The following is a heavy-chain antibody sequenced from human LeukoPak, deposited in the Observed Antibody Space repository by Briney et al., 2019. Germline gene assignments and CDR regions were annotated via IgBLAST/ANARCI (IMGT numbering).Heavy chain of an antibody. J-gene: IGHJ4*02. Sequence: SETLSLTCTVSGGSISSSSYYWGWIRQPAGKGLEWIGSIYYSGSTYYNPSLKSRVTISVDTSKNQFSLKLSSVTAADTAVYYCAEAPVAGTFYYWGQGTLVTVSS. CDR2: IYYSGST. CDR3: AEAPVAGTFYY. CDR1: GGSISSSSYY. D-gene: IGHD6-19*01. V-gene: IGHV4-39*01.